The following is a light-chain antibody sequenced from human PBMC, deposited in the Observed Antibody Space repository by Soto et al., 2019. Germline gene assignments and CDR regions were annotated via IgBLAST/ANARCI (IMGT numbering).Light chain of an antibody. Sequence: EVVLTQSPGTVSLTPGERATLSCRASQSVTNNYFAWYKQKPGQAPRLLIYGASRRATGIPDRFSGSGSGTDFTLTISRLEPEDFAVYHCQQYGSLPYTFGQGTKVDIK. CDR3: QQYGSLPYT. CDR1: QSVTNNY. V-gene: IGKV3-20*01. CDR2: GAS. J-gene: IGKJ2*01.